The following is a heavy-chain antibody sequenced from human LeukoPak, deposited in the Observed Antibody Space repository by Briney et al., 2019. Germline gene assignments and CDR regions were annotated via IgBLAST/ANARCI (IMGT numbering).Heavy chain of an antibody. Sequence: KPGGSLRLSCAASGFTFSSYSMNWVRQAPGKGLEWVSSISSSSSYIYYADSVKGRFTISRDNAKNSLYLQMNSLRAEDTAVYYCARGGWQQLGYFDYWGQGALVTVSS. V-gene: IGHV3-21*01. D-gene: IGHD6-13*01. CDR2: ISSSSSYI. J-gene: IGHJ4*02. CDR1: GFTFSSYS. CDR3: ARGGWQQLGYFDY.